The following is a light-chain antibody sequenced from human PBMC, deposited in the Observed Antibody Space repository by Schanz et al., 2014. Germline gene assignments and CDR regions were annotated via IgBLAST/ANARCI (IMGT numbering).Light chain of an antibody. V-gene: IGLV2-14*01. CDR1: SSDVGGYNY. CDR3: SSYTSSSTWV. Sequence: QSALTQPASVSGSPGQSITISCTGTSSDVGGYNYVSWYQQHPGKAPKLMIYDVSNRPSGVSNRFSGSKSGNTASLTSSGLRGEDEADYYCSSYTSSSTWVFGGGTKLTVL. CDR2: DVS. J-gene: IGLJ3*02.